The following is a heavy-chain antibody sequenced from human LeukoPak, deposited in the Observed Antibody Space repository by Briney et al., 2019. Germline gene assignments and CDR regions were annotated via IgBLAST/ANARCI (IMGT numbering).Heavy chain of an antibody. CDR1: GFTFSSYS. CDR2: ISSSSSYI. CDR3: ARDLRFLEWHMGAFDI. D-gene: IGHD3-3*01. J-gene: IGHJ3*02. V-gene: IGHV3-21*01. Sequence: PGGSLRLSCAASGFTFSSYSMNWVRQAPGKGLEWVSSISSSSSYIYYADSVKGRFTISRDNARNSLYLQMNSLRAEDTAVYYCARDLRFLEWHMGAFDIWGQGTMVTVSS.